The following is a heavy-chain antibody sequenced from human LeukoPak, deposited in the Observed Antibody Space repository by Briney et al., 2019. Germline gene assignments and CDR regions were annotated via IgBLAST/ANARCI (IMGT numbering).Heavy chain of an antibody. CDR2: IYYSGST. CDR3: ARGYGGSYYGDDY. V-gene: IGHV4-59*01. CDR1: GGSISSYY. J-gene: IGHJ4*02. Sequence: SETLSLTCTVSGGSISSYYWSWIRQPPGKGLEWIGYIYYSGSTNYNPSLKSRVTISVDTSKNQFSLKLSSVTAADTAVYYCARGYGGSYYGDDYWGLGTLVTVSS. D-gene: IGHD1-26*01.